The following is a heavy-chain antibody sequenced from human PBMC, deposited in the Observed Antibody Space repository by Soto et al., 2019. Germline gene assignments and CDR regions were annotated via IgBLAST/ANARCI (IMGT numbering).Heavy chain of an antibody. V-gene: IGHV4-30-2*01. D-gene: IGHD6-19*01. Sequence: SETLSLTCNMSGDSYSISTYSWSWIRQPPGKALQWIGFIYQSGVTSYNPSLASRVSISLDRSNNQCSLKLKSVTAADTAVYFCAGMPYTSGLMFDPWGPGTLVTSPQ. J-gene: IGHJ5*02. CDR1: GDSYSISTYS. CDR3: AGMPYTSGLMFDP. CDR2: IYQSGVT.